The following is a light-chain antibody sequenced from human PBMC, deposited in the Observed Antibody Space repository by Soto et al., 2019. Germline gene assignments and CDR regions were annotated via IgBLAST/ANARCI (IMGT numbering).Light chain of an antibody. Sequence: QSVLTQPPSASGTPGQRVTISCSGSSSNIGSNYAYWYQQLPGTAPKLLIYRTNQRPSGVPDRFSASKSGTSASLAISGLQSEDEADYYCEAWDDSLIGVLFGGGTKLTVL. J-gene: IGLJ2*01. CDR1: SSNIGSNY. V-gene: IGLV1-47*01. CDR2: RTN. CDR3: EAWDDSLIGVL.